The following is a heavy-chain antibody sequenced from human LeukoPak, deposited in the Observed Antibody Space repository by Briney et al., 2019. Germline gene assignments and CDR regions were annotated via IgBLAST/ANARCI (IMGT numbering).Heavy chain of an antibody. CDR2: IYSGGST. J-gene: IGHJ4*02. D-gene: IGHD5-18*01. Sequence: GGSLRLSCAASGFTVSSNYMSWVRQAPGKGLEWVSVIYSGGSTYYADSVKGRFTISRDNSKNTLYLQMNSLRAEDTAVYYCAKDGTAMVPNYFDYWGQGTLVTVSS. CDR1: GFTVSSNY. CDR3: AKDGTAMVPNYFDY. V-gene: IGHV3-53*01.